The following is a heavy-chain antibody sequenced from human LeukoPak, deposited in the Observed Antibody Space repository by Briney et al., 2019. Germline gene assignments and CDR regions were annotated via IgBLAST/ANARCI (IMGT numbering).Heavy chain of an antibody. Sequence: GGSLRLSCAASGFTFSSYSMNWVRQAPGKGLEWVSSISSSSSYIYYADSVKGRFTISRDNAKNSLYLQMNSLRAEDTAVYYCARAPKGANSWLDPWGQGTLVTVSS. CDR1: GFTFSSYS. V-gene: IGHV3-21*01. J-gene: IGHJ5*02. D-gene: IGHD1-26*01. CDR3: ARAPKGANSWLDP. CDR2: ISSSSSYI.